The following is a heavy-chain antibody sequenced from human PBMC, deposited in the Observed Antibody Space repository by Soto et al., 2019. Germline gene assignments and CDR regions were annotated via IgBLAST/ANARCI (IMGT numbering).Heavy chain of an antibody. CDR3: ARDSEQQLAQYHTYYGMDV. V-gene: IGHV1-69*13. CDR1: GGTFSSYA. Sequence: ASVKVSCKASGGTFSSYAISWVRQAPGQGLEWMGGIIPIFGTANYAQKFQGRVTITADESTSTACMELSSLRSEDTAVYYCARDSEQQLAQYHTYYGMDVWGQGTTVTVSS. D-gene: IGHD6-13*01. J-gene: IGHJ6*02. CDR2: IIPIFGTA.